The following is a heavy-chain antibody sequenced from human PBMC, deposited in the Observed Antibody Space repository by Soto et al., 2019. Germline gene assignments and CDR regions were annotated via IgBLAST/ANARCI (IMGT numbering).Heavy chain of an antibody. CDR3: ARNDYDYVWESPGGDAFDI. Sequence: QVQLQESGPGLVKPSQTLSLTCTVSGGSISSGDYYWNWIRQPPGKGLEWIGFIFNTGSTYYNPSLKSQLTISGDISKNQFSLRLTSVTAADTAVYYCARNDYDYVWESPGGDAFDIWGQGTMVTVSS. D-gene: IGHD3-16*01. CDR1: GGSISSGDYY. CDR2: IFNTGST. J-gene: IGHJ3*02. V-gene: IGHV4-30-4*01.